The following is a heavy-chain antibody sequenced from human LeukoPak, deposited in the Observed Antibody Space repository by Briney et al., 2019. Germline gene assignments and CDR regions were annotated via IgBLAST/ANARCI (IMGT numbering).Heavy chain of an antibody. D-gene: IGHD6-13*01. CDR3: AKVPLIAAPKHFDY. CDR1: GFTFDDYG. V-gene: IGHV3-23*01. J-gene: IGHJ4*02. CDR2: ISGSGGST. Sequence: GGSLRLSCAASGFTFDDYGMSWVRQAPGKGLEWVSGISGSGGSTYYADSLKGRFTISRDNSKDTLYVQMNSLRAEDTAVYYCAKVPLIAAPKHFDYWGQGTLVTVSS.